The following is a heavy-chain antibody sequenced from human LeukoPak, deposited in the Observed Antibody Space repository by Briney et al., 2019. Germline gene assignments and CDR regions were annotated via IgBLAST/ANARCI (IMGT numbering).Heavy chain of an antibody. Sequence: SETLSLTCTVSGGSISSYYWSWIRQPPGKGLEWIGYIYYSGSTPYNPSLNSRVSISVDTSKNQLSLKLSSVTAADTAVYYCARREGYNFDYWGQGTLVTVSS. CDR2: IYYSGST. V-gene: IGHV4-59*08. J-gene: IGHJ4*02. D-gene: IGHD5-24*01. CDR1: GGSISSYY. CDR3: ARREGYNFDY.